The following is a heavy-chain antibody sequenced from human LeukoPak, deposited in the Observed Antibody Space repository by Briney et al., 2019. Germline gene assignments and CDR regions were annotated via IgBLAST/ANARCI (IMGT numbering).Heavy chain of an antibody. D-gene: IGHD5/OR15-5a*01. CDR3: AVHVLFDSNEYSYWFDP. V-gene: IGHV4-59*08. Sequence: PSETLSLACSVSGASINSYWWSWIRQPPGRGLEWIAYIHHSGDTNYNPSLKSRVTLSLKGSENQVSLMLTSVTAADTAFYFCAVHVLFDSNEYSYWFDPWGQGTLVTVSP. CDR1: GASINSYW. CDR2: IHHSGDT. J-gene: IGHJ5*02.